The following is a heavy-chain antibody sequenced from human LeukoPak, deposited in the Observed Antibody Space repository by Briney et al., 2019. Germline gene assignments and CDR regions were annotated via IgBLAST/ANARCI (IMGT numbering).Heavy chain of an antibody. CDR2: IIPIFGTA. CDR1: GGTFSSYA. D-gene: IGHD3-10*01. Sequence: GSSVKVSCKASGGTFSSYAISWVRQAPGQGLEWMGGIIPIFGTANYAQKFQGRVTITADKSTSTAYTELSSLRSEDTAVYYCARAVTMVRGVIMDYYYGMDVWGKGTTVTVSS. V-gene: IGHV1-69*06. CDR3: ARAVTMVRGVIMDYYYGMDV. J-gene: IGHJ6*04.